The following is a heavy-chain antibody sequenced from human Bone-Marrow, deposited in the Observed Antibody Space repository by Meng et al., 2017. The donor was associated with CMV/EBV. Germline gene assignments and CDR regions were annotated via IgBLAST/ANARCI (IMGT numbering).Heavy chain of an antibody. Sequence: ASVKVSCKASGYTFTSYGISWVRQAPGQGLEWMGWISAYNGNTNYAQKLQGRVTMTTDTSTSTAYMELRSLRSDDTAVYYCAREFGMRDQLLFSYYYYGMDVWGQGTTVTVSS. CDR3: AREFGMRDQLLFSYYYYGMDV. V-gene: IGHV1-18*01. CDR2: ISAYNGNT. CDR1: GYTFTSYG. J-gene: IGHJ6*02. D-gene: IGHD2-2*01.